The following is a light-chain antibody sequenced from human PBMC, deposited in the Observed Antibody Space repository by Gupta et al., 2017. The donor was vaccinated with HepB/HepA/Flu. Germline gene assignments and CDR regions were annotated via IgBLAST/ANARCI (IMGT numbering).Light chain of an antibody. Sequence: DIQVTQSPSTLSASVGDRVTITCRASQSISSWLTWYQQKPGKAPKLLIYKASRLVSGVPSRCSGRGSGTEFTLTISSLQPDDFATYYCQQYNSYSWTCGQGTKVEIK. CDR2: KAS. J-gene: IGKJ1*01. CDR3: QQYNSYSWT. V-gene: IGKV1-5*03. CDR1: QSISSW.